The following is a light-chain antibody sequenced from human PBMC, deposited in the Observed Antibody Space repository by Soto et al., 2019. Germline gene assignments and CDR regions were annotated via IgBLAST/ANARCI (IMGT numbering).Light chain of an antibody. CDR2: GAS. CDR3: QQYYTSTVT. V-gene: IGKV3-15*01. J-gene: IGKJ4*01. Sequence: EIVLTQSPDTLSLSPGERATLSCRASQSVRSKLAWYPQKPGQAPRLLIYGASPRATGIQAKFSGSGSGTEFTLTINSLQSEDSAVYYCQQYYTSTVTFGGGTKVDI. CDR1: QSVRSK.